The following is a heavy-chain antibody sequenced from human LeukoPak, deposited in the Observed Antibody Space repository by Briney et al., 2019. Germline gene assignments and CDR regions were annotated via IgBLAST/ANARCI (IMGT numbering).Heavy chain of an antibody. CDR3: ARGISCSGGSCRYFDY. CDR1: GYTFTNYY. D-gene: IGHD2-15*01. CDR2: INPSAGST. V-gene: IGHV1-46*01. J-gene: IGHJ4*02. Sequence: ASVKVSCKASGYTFTNYYMHWVRQAPGQGLEWMGLINPSAGSTNYAQNFQGRVTMTRDTSRSTVCMELSSLRSEDTAVYYCARGISCSGGSCRYFDYWGQGTLVTASS.